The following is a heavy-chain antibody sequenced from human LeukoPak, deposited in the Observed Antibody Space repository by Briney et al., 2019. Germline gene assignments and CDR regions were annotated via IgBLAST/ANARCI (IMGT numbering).Heavy chain of an antibody. J-gene: IGHJ4*02. CDR3: ARDYGIAVAATGETDY. D-gene: IGHD6-19*01. CDR2: INPSGGST. Sequence: ASVKVSCKASGYTFTSYYMHWVRQAPGQGLEWMGIINPSGGSTSYAQKFQGRVTMTRDTSTSTVYMELSSLRSEDTAVYYCARDYGIAVAATGETDYWGQGTLVTVSS. V-gene: IGHV1-46*01. CDR1: GYTFTSYY.